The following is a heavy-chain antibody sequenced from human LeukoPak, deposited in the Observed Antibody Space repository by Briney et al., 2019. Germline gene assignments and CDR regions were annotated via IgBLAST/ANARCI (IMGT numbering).Heavy chain of an antibody. CDR1: GYTFTSYG. D-gene: IGHD6-13*01. V-gene: IGHV1-18*01. CDR3: ARRLRIAAHSYFDY. Sequence: ASVKVCCKASGYTFTSYGISWVRQAPGQGLEWMGWISAYNGNTNYAQKLQGRVTMTTDTSTSTVYMELSSLRSEDTAVYYCARRLRIAAHSYFDYWGQGTLVTVSS. CDR2: ISAYNGNT. J-gene: IGHJ4*02.